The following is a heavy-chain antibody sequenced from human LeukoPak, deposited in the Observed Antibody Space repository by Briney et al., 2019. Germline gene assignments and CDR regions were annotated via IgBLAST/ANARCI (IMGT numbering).Heavy chain of an antibody. Sequence: GGSLRLSCAASGFVFSSYAMTWVRQTPGKGLEWVSDTSGGGGSTYYADSVKGRFTISRDNSKNTLYLQMNSLRAEDTAVYYCAVAKGVMFGYFDYWGQGTLVTVSS. CDR2: TSGGGGST. D-gene: IGHD5-12*01. J-gene: IGHJ4*02. CDR3: AVAKGVMFGYFDY. V-gene: IGHV3-23*01. CDR1: GFVFSSYA.